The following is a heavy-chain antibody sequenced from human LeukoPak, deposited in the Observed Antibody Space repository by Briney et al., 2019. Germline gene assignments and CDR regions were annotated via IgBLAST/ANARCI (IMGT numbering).Heavy chain of an antibody. J-gene: IGHJ4*02. CDR1: GFTFDDYG. Sequence: TGGSLRLSCAASGFTFDDYGMSWVRQAPGKGLEWVSGINWNGGSTGYADSVKGRFTISRDNAKKSLYLQMNSLRAEDTALYYCAKDSGIAAAGTIFDYWGQGTLVTVSS. CDR2: INWNGGST. V-gene: IGHV3-20*04. CDR3: AKDSGIAAAGTIFDY. D-gene: IGHD6-13*01.